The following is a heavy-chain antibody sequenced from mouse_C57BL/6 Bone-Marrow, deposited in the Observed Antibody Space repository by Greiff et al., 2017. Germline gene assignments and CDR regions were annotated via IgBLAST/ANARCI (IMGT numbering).Heavy chain of an antibody. CDR3: VRHYGNDGWFAY. J-gene: IGHJ3*01. V-gene: IGHV10-1*01. D-gene: IGHD2-2*01. Sequence: EVKVVESGGGLVQPKGSLKLSCAASGFSFNTYAMNWVRQAPGKGLEWVARIRSKSNNYATYYADSVKDRFTISRDDSESMLYLQMHNLKTEDTAVYYCVRHYGNDGWFAYWGQGTLVTVSA. CDR2: IRSKSNNYAT. CDR1: GFSFNTYA.